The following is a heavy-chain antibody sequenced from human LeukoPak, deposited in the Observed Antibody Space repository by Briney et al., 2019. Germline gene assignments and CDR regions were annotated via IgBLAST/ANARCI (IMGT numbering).Heavy chain of an antibody. CDR3: ARDLGYSSSWSPIDY. J-gene: IGHJ4*02. CDR2: IYYSGST. Sequence: PSETLSLTCTVSGGSISSSSYYWGWIRQPPGKGLEWIGSIYYSGSTYYNPSLKSRVTISVDTSKNQFSLKLSSVTAADTAVYYCARDLGYSSSWSPIDYWGQGTLVTVSS. CDR1: GGSISSSSYY. V-gene: IGHV4-39*02. D-gene: IGHD6-13*01.